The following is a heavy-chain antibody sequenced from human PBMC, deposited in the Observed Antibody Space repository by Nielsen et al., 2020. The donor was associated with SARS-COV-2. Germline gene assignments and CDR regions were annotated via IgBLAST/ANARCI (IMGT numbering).Heavy chain of an antibody. CDR3: ARALYGYYRLGVDY. CDR1: GGSISSSSYY. Sequence: SETLSLTCTVSGGSISSSSYYWGWIRQPPGKGLEWIGSIYYSGSTYYNPSLKSRVTISVDTSKNQFSLKLSSVTAADTAVYYCARALYGYYRLGVDYWGQGTLVTVSS. D-gene: IGHD3-22*01. J-gene: IGHJ4*02. V-gene: IGHV4-39*01. CDR2: IYYSGST.